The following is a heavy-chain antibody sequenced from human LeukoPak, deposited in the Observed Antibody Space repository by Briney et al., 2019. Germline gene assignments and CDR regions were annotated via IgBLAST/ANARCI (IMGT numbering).Heavy chain of an antibody. CDR2: IYSGGST. J-gene: IGHJ3*02. D-gene: IGHD6-19*01. V-gene: IGHV3-53*01. CDR1: GFTVSSNY. CDR3: ARALLGSGWHDAFDI. Sequence: GGSLRLSCAASGFTVSSNYMSWVRQAPGKGLEWVSVIYSGGSTYYADSVKGRFTISRDNAENSLYLQMNSLRAEDTAVYYCARALLGSGWHDAFDIWGQGTMVTVSS.